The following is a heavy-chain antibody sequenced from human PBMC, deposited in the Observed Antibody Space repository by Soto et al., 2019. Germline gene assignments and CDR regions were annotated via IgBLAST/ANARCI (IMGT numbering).Heavy chain of an antibody. D-gene: IGHD2-2*01. V-gene: IGHV1-2*04. CDR1: GYTFTGYY. CDR3: ARSSNSSRIGGYYYYGMDV. CDR2: INPNSGGT. Sequence: ASVKVSCKASGYTFTGYYMHWVRQAPGQGLEWMGWINPNSGGTNYAQKFQGWVTMTRDTSISTAYMELSRLRSDDTAVYYCARSSNSSRIGGYYYYGMDVWGQGTTVNVSS. J-gene: IGHJ6*02.